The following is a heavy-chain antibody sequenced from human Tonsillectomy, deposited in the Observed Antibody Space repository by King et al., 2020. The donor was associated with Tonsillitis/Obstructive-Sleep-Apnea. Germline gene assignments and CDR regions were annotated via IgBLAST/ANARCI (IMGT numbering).Heavy chain of an antibody. Sequence: VQLVESGGGLVQPGRSLRLSCSASGFTFDEFHMYWVRHAPGKGLEWVAGISWNSGTIHYADSVKGRFTISRDNAKNSLYLQMNSLRAEDTALYYCAKDLVKATSGTPGDAFDIWGQGTMVTVSS. D-gene: IGHD2-2*01. V-gene: IGHV3-9*01. CDR2: ISWNSGTI. CDR1: GFTFDEFH. J-gene: IGHJ3*02. CDR3: AKDLVKATSGTPGDAFDI.